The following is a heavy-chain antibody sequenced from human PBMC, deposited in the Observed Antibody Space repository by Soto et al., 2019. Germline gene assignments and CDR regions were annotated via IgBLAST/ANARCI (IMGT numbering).Heavy chain of an antibody. CDR2: IYYSGST. D-gene: IGHD4-17*01. CDR1: GGSISRSSYY. V-gene: IGHV4-39*01. J-gene: IGHJ4*02. Sequence: QLQLQESGPGLVKPSETLSLTCTVSGGSISRSSYYWGWIGQPPGKGLEWIGSIYYSGSTYYNPSLKSRVTISVDTSKNQFSLKLSSVTAADTAVYYCARHDYGGFGLWGQGTLVTVSS. CDR3: ARHDYGGFGL.